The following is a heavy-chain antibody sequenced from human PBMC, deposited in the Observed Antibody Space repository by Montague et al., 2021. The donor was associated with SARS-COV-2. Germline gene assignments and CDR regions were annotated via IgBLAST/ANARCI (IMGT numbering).Heavy chain of an antibody. J-gene: IGHJ4*02. CDR1: GGSISSSSYY. D-gene: IGHD3-3*01. V-gene: IGHV4-39*01. CDR2: IYYSGST. Sequence: SETLSLTCTVSGGSISSSSYYWGWIRQPPGKGLEWIGSIYYSGSTYYXPSLESRVTISVDTSKNQFSLKLSSVTAADTAVYYCARKASSGITIFGMVLASYYFDYWGQGTLDTVSS. CDR3: ARKASSGITIFGMVLASYYFDY.